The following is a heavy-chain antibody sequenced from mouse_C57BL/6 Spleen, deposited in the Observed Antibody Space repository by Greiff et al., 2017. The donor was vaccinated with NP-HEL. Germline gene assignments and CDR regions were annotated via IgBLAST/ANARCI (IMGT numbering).Heavy chain of an antibody. V-gene: IGHV5-4*01. Sequence: EVQRVESGGGLLKPGGSLNLSFPPSGSPFGSFPMSWVRQPPEKRLGGAATFSVGGSYTYYPDNVKGRFTISRDNAKNNLYLQMSHLKSEDTAMYYCARDTGTFPYYFDYWGQGTTLTVSS. CDR2: FSVGGSYT. CDR1: GSPFGSFP. J-gene: IGHJ2*01. CDR3: ARDTGTFPYYFDY. D-gene: IGHD4-1*01.